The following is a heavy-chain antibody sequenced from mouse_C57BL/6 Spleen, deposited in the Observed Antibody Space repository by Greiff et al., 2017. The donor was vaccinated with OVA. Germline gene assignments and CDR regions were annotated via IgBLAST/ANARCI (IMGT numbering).Heavy chain of an antibody. Sequence: EVQLVESGPELVKPGASVKIPCKASGYTFTDYNMDWVKQSHGKSLEWIGDINPNNGGTIYNQKFKGKATLTVDKSSSTAYMELRSLTSEDTAVYYCARRLTGIYYAMDYWGQGTSVTVSS. V-gene: IGHV1-18*01. J-gene: IGHJ4*01. D-gene: IGHD4-1*01. CDR2: INPNNGGT. CDR3: ARRLTGIYYAMDY. CDR1: GYTFTDYN.